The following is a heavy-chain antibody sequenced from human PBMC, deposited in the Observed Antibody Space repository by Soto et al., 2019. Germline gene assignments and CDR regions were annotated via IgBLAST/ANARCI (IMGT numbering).Heavy chain of an antibody. D-gene: IGHD2-2*01. CDR2: VYWDDSK. J-gene: IGHJ4*02. CDR1: GFSLSTRDVG. V-gene: IGHV2-5*02. Sequence: QITLNESGPTLVKPTQTLTLTCTLSGFSLSTRDVGVGWIRQPPGEALEWLGVVYWDDSKTYSPSLESRLPIPKATSKNQVVLRMPKMAPVDTATYYCAPCGGGVASFWGQGTLVTVSS. CDR3: APCGGGVASF.